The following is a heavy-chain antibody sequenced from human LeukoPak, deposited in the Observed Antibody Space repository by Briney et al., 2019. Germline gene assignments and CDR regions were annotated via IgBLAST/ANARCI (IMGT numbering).Heavy chain of an antibody. J-gene: IGHJ4*02. CDR3: ARDIYTSTSPEGF. CDR2: IDPSDSYT. Sequence: GESLQISCQVSGYSFTSYWISWVRQMPGKGLEWMGRIDPSDSYTNYSPSFQGHVTISADKSISTAYLQWSSLKASDTAIYYCARDIYTSTSPEGFWGQGTLVTVSS. D-gene: IGHD6-13*01. CDR1: GYSFTSYW. V-gene: IGHV5-10-1*01.